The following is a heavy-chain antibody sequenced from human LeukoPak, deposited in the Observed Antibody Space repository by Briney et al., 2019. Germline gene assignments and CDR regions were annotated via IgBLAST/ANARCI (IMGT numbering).Heavy chain of an antibody. V-gene: IGHV3-23*01. J-gene: IGHJ3*02. D-gene: IGHD1-26*01. CDR1: GFTFSSYG. CDR3: AKGRWELLTDAFDI. Sequence: PGGSLRLSCAASGFTFSSYGMNWVRQAPGKGLEWVPGISGSGDSTKYADSVKGRFTISRDNSKNTLYLQMNSLRAEDTAAYYCAKGRWELLTDAFDIWGQGTMVTVSS. CDR2: ISGSGDST.